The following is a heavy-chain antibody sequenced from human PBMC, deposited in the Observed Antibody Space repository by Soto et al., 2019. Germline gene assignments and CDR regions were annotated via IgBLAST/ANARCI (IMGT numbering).Heavy chain of an antibody. V-gene: IGHV1-69*02. CDR3: AAQDCSSTSCEADAFVI. Sequence: QVQLVQSGAEVKKPGSSVKVSCKASGGTFSSYTISWVRQAPGQGLEWMGRIIPILGIANYAQKFQGRVTITADKSTSTAYMELSSLRSEDTAVYYCAAQDCSSTSCEADAFVIWGQGTMVTVSS. J-gene: IGHJ3*02. D-gene: IGHD2-2*01. CDR2: IIPILGIA. CDR1: GGTFSSYT.